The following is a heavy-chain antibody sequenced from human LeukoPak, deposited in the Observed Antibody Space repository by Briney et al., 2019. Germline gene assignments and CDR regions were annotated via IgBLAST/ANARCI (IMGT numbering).Heavy chain of an antibody. CDR1: GYTFTAYY. D-gene: IGHD2-21*02. J-gene: IGHJ6*02. CDR2: INPNSGDT. Sequence: GASVKVSCKASGYTFTAYYVHWVRQAPGQGLEWMGWINPNSGDTHYAQKFQDRVTMTRDTSISTAYMELSRLDSDDTAVYYCARVDGTAYYAMDVWGQGTTVTVSS. CDR3: ARVDGTAYYAMDV. V-gene: IGHV1-2*02.